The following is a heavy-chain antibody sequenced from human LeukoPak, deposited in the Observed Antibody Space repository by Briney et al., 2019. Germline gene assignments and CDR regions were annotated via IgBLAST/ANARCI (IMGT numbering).Heavy chain of an antibody. V-gene: IGHV1-69*13. J-gene: IGHJ3*02. CDR1: GGTFSSYA. CDR2: IIPIFGTA. Sequence: ATSVKVSCKASGGTFSSYAISWVRQAPGQGLEWMGGIIPIFGTANYAQKFQGRVTITADESTSTAYMELSSLRSEDTAVYYCARGGYYDSSGYYYEGPSMNDDAFDIWGQGTMVTVSS. CDR3: ARGGYYDSSGYYYEGPSMNDDAFDI. D-gene: IGHD3-22*01.